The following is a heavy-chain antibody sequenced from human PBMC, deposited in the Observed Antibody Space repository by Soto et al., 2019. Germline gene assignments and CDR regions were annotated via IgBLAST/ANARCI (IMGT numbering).Heavy chain of an antibody. CDR1: GDSIRTLYY. J-gene: IGHJ4*02. V-gene: IGHV4-59*06. CDR3: ARSGYSYGPNPLPY. Sequence: PSETLYPTCTVSGDSIRTLYYWSWIRQTPGKGLEWIGYIYYSGGTCYNPSLKRRVTISVDTSKNQFSLKLSSVTAADTAVYYCARSGYSYGPNPLPYWGQGTLVTVSS. D-gene: IGHD5-18*01. CDR2: IYYSGGT.